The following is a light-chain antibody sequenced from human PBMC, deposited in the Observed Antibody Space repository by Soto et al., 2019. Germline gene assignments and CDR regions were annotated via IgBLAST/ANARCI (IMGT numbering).Light chain of an antibody. CDR1: SSNIGNNY. J-gene: IGLJ2*01. V-gene: IGLV1-51*01. CDR2: DNN. CDR3: GTWDSSLSVGV. Sequence: QSALTQPPSVSAAPGQKVTISCSGSSSNIGNNYVSWYQHLPGTAPKLLIYDNNKRPSGIPDRFSGSKSGTSATLVITGLQTGDEADYYCGTWDSSLSVGVFGGGTKVTVL.